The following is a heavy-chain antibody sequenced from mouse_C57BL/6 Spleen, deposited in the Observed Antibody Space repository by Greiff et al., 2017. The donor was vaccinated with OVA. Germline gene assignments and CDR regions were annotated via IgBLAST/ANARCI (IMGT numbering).Heavy chain of an antibody. V-gene: IGHV3-1*01. Sequence: EVKLVESGPGMVKPSQSLSLTCTVTGYSITSGYDWHWIRHFPGNKLEWMGYISYSGSTNYNPSLNSRISITHDTSKNHFFLQLNSVTTEDTATYYCAREDWDGYWYFDVWGTGTTVTVSS. J-gene: IGHJ1*03. D-gene: IGHD4-1*01. CDR1: GYSITSGYD. CDR3: AREDWDGYWYFDV. CDR2: ISYSGST.